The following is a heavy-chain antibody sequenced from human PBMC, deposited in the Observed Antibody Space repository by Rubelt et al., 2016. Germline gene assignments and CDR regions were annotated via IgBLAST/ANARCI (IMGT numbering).Heavy chain of an antibody. J-gene: IGHJ6*02. V-gene: IGHV3-48*04. CDR1: GFTFSSYA. Sequence: VQLVESGGGVVQPGRSLRLSCAASGFTFSSYAMHWVRRAPGKGLEWGSYISSSSSTIYYADSVKGRFTISRDNAKNSLYLQMNSLRAEDTAVYYCARDYSSSTPQYGMDVWGQGTTVTVSS. CDR3: ARDYSSSTPQYGMDV. D-gene: IGHD6-13*01. CDR2: ISSSSSTI.